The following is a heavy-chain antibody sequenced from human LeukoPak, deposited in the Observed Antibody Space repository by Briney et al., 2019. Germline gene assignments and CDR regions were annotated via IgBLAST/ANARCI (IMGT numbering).Heavy chain of an antibody. Sequence: GGSLRLSCAASGFSFGSYAMSWVRQAPGKGLEWVSAISGRGGSTYYADSVKGRFTISRDNSKNTLYLQMNSLRAEDTAVYYCAKDRGSGWPQFDYWGQGTLVTVSS. J-gene: IGHJ4*02. V-gene: IGHV3-23*01. CDR2: ISGRGGST. D-gene: IGHD6-19*01. CDR1: GFSFGSYA. CDR3: AKDRGSGWPQFDY.